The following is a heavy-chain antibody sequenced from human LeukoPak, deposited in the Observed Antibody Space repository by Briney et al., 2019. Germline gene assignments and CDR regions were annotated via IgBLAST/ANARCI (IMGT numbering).Heavy chain of an antibody. D-gene: IGHD6-19*01. J-gene: IGHJ4*02. CDR3: ARDPHGSSGWYDY. CDR1: GGSISYYY. V-gene: IGHV4-4*07. CDR2: IHSSGRT. Sequence: PSETLSLTCTVSGGSISYYYWTWIRQPAGKGLEWIGRIHSSGRTNYNPSLKSRVTMSVDTSKNQFSLRLSSVTAADTAVYYCARDPHGSSGWYDYWGQGILVTVSS.